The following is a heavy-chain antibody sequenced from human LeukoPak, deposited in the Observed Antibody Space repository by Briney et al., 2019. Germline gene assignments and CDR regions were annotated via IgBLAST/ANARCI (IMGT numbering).Heavy chain of an antibody. Sequence: SETLSLTCTVSGGSISSYYWSWIRQPAGKGLEWIGRIYTSGSTNYNPSLKSRVTMSVDTSKNQFSLKLSSVTAADTAVYYCARGPPADDSDGYYWNYWGQGTLVTVSS. D-gene: IGHD3-22*01. J-gene: IGHJ4*02. V-gene: IGHV4-4*07. CDR3: ARGPPADDSDGYYWNY. CDR1: GGSISSYY. CDR2: IYTSGST.